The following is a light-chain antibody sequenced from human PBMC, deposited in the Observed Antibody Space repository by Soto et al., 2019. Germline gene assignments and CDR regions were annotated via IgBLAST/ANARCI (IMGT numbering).Light chain of an antibody. CDR3: LQHTAYPWT. CDR2: AAS. V-gene: IGKV1-17*01. J-gene: IGKJ1*01. CDR1: QGIGND. Sequence: DIQMTQSPSSLSASVGDRVTITCRASQGIGNDLGWFQQKPGKAPKRLIYAASSLQSGVPSRFSGRGSGTEFTLTISSLQPEDFATYYCLQHTAYPWTFGQGTKVEIK.